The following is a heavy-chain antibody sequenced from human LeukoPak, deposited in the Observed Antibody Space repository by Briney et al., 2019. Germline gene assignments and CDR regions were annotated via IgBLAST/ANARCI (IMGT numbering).Heavy chain of an antibody. V-gene: IGHV1-2*02. CDR1: GYTFTGFY. J-gene: IGHJ4*02. CDR3: AREEGSGCYDY. Sequence: ASVKVSCKASGYTFTGFYLHWVRQAPGQGLEWMGWINPNSGGTNFAQKFQRRVTMTGDTSISTAYMELSRLTSDDTAVYHCAREEGSGCYDYWGQGTKVTVSS. CDR2: INPNSGGT. D-gene: IGHD6-19*01.